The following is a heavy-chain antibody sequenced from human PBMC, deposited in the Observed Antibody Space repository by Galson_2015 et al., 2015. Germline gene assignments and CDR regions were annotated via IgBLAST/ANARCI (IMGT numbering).Heavy chain of an antibody. J-gene: IGHJ3*02. V-gene: IGHV4-31*03. CDR3: AGTVKDAFDI. D-gene: IGHD3-22*01. CDR2: IYYSGST. Sequence: TPSLPRPVSGGSLSSGGLYWGWVRPHPGEGLGGVGGIYYSGSTYYNPSLKSRVTISVDTSKNQFSLKLSSVTAADTAVYYCAGTVKDAFDIWGQGIMVTVSS. CDR1: GGSLSSGGLY.